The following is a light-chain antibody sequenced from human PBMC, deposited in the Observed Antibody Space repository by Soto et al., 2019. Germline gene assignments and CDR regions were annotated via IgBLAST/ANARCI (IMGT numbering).Light chain of an antibody. CDR1: QNIIGW. Sequence: IQMTLSGSAVSSSVEDRVTMTCLASQNIIGWLAWYQQKPGKAPKVLIYAASSLQSGVPSRFSGSGSGTDFTLTISSLQPEDFATYYCQEANRFPRSFGQGTRLEIK. J-gene: IGKJ5*01. V-gene: IGKV1-12*01. CDR3: QEANRFPRS. CDR2: AAS.